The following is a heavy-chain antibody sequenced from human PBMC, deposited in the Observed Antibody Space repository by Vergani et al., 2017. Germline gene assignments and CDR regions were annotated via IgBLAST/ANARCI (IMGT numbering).Heavy chain of an antibody. CDR1: GGTFSSYA. CDR3: ASMALVDYDFWSGDHPQTHRNNWFDP. Sequence: QVQLVQSGAEVKKPGSSVKVSCKASGGTFSSYAISWVRQAPGQGLEWMGRIIPIFGTANYAQKFQGRVTITADESTSTAYMELSSLRSEDTAVYYCASMALVDYDFWSGDHPQTHRNNWFDPWGQGTLVTVSS. CDR2: IIPIFGTA. V-gene: IGHV1-69*18. D-gene: IGHD3-3*01. J-gene: IGHJ5*02.